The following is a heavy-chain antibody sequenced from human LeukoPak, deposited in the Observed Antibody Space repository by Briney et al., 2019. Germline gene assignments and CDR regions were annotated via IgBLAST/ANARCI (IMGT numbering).Heavy chain of an antibody. CDR2: IYYSGST. CDR3: ARGGGYSGYVNWFDP. D-gene: IGHD5-12*01. J-gene: IGHJ5*02. Sequence: PSETLSLTCTVSGGSITSFYWSWIRQSPGKGLEWIGYIYYSGSTNYNPSLKSRVTISVDTSKNQFSLKLSSVTAADTAVYYCARGGGYSGYVNWFDPWGQGTLVTVSS. CDR1: GGSITSFY. V-gene: IGHV4-59*01.